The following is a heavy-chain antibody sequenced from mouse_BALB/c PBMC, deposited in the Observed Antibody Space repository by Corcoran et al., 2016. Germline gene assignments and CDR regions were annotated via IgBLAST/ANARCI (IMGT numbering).Heavy chain of an antibody. CDR3: ARDDSSWFAY. Sequence: QIQLVQSGPELKKPGETVKISCKASGYTFTINGMNWVKQAPGKGLEWMGWINTYTGEPTYADDFKGRFAFSLETSASTAYLQINNLKNEDTATYFCARDDSSWFAYWGQGTLVTVSA. D-gene: IGHD2-4*01. CDR2: INTYTGEP. J-gene: IGHJ3*01. V-gene: IGHV9-3-1*01. CDR1: GYTFTING.